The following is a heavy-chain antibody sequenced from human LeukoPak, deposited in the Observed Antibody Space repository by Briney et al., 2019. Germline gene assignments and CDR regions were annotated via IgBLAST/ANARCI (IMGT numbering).Heavy chain of an antibody. V-gene: IGHV4-59*01. CDR3: ARAKPSGWFDY. J-gene: IGHJ4*02. D-gene: IGHD6-19*01. CDR2: IYYSGST. Sequence: SETLSLTCTVSGGSISSYYWSWIRQPPGKGLEWIGYIYYSGSTNYNPSLKSRVTISVDTPKNQFSPKLSSVTAADTAVYYCARAKPSGWFDYWGQGTLVTVSS. CDR1: GGSISSYY.